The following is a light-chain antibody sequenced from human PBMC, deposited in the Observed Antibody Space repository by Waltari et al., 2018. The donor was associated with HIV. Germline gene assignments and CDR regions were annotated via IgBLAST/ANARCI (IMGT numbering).Light chain of an antibody. CDR3: ASWDSSLSVGV. CDR2: ENT. V-gene: IGLV1-51*02. Sequence: QSVLTQPPSVSAAPGQKVTISCSGGSSNIGKNYVYWYQQSPGTAPRLLIYENTKRRSGLPDRFSGSKSATSATLDITGLQTGDEADYYCASWDSSLSVGVFGGGTRLTVL. CDR1: SSNIGKNY. J-gene: IGLJ3*02.